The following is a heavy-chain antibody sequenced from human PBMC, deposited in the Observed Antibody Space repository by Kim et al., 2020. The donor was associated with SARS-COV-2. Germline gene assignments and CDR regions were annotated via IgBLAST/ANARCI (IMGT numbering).Heavy chain of an antibody. CDR3: ATDPPPGYYYDNLGWFDP. D-gene: IGHD3-22*01. CDR1: GYTLPELS. CDR2: FDPEDGET. Sequence: ASVKVSCKVSGYTLPELSMHWVRQAPGKGLEWMGGFDPEDGETIYAQKFQGRVTMTEDTSTDTAYMELSSLRSEDTAVYYCATDPPPGYYYDNLGWFDPWGQGTLVTVSS. V-gene: IGHV1-24*01. J-gene: IGHJ5*02.